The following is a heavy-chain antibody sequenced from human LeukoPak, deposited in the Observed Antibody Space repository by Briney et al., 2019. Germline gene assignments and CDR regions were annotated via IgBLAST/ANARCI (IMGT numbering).Heavy chain of an antibody. D-gene: IGHD6-6*01. CDR3: ASCSSSRDPPDY. CDR1: GFTFSSYA. CDR2: ISYDGSNK. Sequence: GGSLRLSCAASGFTFSSYAMHWVRQAPGKGLEWVAVISYDGSNKYYADSVKGRFTISRDNSKNTLYLQMNSLRAEDTAVYYCASCSSSRDPPDYWGQGTLVTVSS. J-gene: IGHJ4*02. V-gene: IGHV3-30-3*01.